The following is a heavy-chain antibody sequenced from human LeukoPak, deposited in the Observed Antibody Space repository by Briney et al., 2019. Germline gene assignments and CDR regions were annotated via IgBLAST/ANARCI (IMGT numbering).Heavy chain of an antibody. J-gene: IGHJ4*02. Sequence: SETLSLTCAVSGGSISSYYWNWIRQPPGKGLEWIGYIYYSGSTNYNPSLKSRVTISLDTSRNQFSLKLSSVTAADTAVYYCAKDTSGWSHFHYWGQGTLVTVSS. V-gene: IGHV4-59*12. D-gene: IGHD6-19*01. CDR1: GGSISSYY. CDR2: IYYSGST. CDR3: AKDTSGWSHFHY.